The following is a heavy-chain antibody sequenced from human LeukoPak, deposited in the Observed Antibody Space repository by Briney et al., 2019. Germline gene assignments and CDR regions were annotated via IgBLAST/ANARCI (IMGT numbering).Heavy chain of an antibody. CDR1: GYTFTGYY. V-gene: IGHV1-18*04. J-gene: IGHJ3*02. CDR2: ISAYNGNT. CDR3: ARGPPTLDAFDI. Sequence: GASVKVSCKASGYTFTGYYMHWVRQAPGQGLEWMGWISAYNGNTNYAQKLQGRVTMTTDTSTSTAYMELRSLRSDDTAVYYCARGPPTLDAFDIWGQGTMVTVSS. D-gene: IGHD4-17*01.